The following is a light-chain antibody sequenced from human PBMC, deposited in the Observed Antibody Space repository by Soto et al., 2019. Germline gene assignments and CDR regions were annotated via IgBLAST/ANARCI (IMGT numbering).Light chain of an antibody. J-gene: IGKJ1*01. Sequence: DIQMTQSPSTLSASVGDRVTITCRASQTISKWLVWYQQKPGKAPKVLIFDASILASGVPSRFSGSGYGTEFTLAISSLQPVAFATYYCQQYNGYSTWTCGQGANVDIK. CDR1: QTISKW. V-gene: IGKV1-5*01. CDR2: DAS. CDR3: QQYNGYSTWT.